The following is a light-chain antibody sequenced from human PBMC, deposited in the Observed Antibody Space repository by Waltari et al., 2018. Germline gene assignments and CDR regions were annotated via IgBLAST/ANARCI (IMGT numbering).Light chain of an antibody. V-gene: IGLV2-14*01. CDR1: SSDVGAYNY. J-gene: IGLJ1*01. CDR2: EVT. Sequence: QSALTRPASVSGSPGQSIAISCTGTSSDVGAYNYVSWYQQNPGKAPKLMIYEVTNRPSGVSNRFSGSKSGNTASLTISGLQAEDEADYYCSSYTSRNTYVFGTGTKVTVL. CDR3: SSYTSRNTYV.